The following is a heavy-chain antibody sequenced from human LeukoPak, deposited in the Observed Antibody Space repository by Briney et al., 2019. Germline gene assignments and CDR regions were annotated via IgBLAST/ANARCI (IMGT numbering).Heavy chain of an antibody. Sequence: PGGSLRLSCAASGFTFDDYAMHWVRHAPGKGLEWVSGISWNSGSIGYADSVKGRFSISRDNAKNSLYLQMNSLRAEDTALYYCAKDTRSRGGYYYYYMDVWGKGTTVTVSS. CDR1: GFTFDDYA. D-gene: IGHD3-10*01. V-gene: IGHV3-9*01. CDR3: AKDTRSRGGYYYYYMDV. CDR2: ISWNSGSI. J-gene: IGHJ6*03.